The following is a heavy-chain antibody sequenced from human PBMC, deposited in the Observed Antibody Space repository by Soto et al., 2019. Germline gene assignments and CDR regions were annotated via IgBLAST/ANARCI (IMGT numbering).Heavy chain of an antibody. V-gene: IGHV4-30-4*01. CDR2: IYCSGST. CDR1: GGSISSGDYY. Sequence: PSETRTRTCTVGGGSISSGDYYWSWIRQPPGKGLEWIGYIYCSGSTYYNPSIKSRGTISVDTSKNQFSLKLSSVTAADTAVYYYARDPYYYDDSSGYWNYYYYYGMDFWGQGTTVT. CDR3: ARDPYYYDDSSGYWNYYYYYGMDF. D-gene: IGHD3-22*01. J-gene: IGHJ6*02.